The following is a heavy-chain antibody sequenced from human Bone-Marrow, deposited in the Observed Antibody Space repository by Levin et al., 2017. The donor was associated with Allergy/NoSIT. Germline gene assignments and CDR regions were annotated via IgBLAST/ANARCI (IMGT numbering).Heavy chain of an antibody. V-gene: IGHV4-61*02. J-gene: IGHJ5*01. Sequence: LRLSCTVSGDSISNTHHYWSWIRQPAGTGLEWIGRMFAGGAATYKRSLRSRVTISIDTSKNQFSLKLTSVTAAATAVYYYAWDETFNSWHVGRFDSWGQGTLVTVSS. CDR3: AWDETFNSWHVGRFDS. CDR1: GDSISNTHHY. CDR2: MFAGGAA. D-gene: IGHD2/OR15-2a*01.